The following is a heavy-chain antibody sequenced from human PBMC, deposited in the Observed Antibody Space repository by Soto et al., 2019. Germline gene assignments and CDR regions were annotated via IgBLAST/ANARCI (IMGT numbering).Heavy chain of an antibody. CDR1: GFTFNGSV. J-gene: IGHJ4*02. Sequence: LRLSCAAPGFTFNGSVIHWVRQASGKGLEWVGRIRTKPNSYETAYVASVKGRFTISRDDSKNTAYPQMNSLKTEDTAVYYCTSSNLYYWGQGTLVTVSS. CDR3: TSSNLYY. CDR2: IRTKPNSYET. V-gene: IGHV3-73*01.